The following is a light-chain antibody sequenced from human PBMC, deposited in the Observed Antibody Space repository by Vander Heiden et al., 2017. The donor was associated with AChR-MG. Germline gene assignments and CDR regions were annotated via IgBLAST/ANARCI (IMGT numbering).Light chain of an antibody. CDR3: QQRSHWPPT. CDR1: QSVSSY. CDR2: DAS. J-gene: IGKJ3*01. V-gene: IGKV3-11*01. Sequence: EIVLTQSPATLSLSPGVRATLSCRASQSVSSYLALYQQKPGQAPRLLIYDASNRATGIPARFSGSGSGTDFTLTISSLEPEDFAVYYCQQRSHWPPTFGPGTKVDIK.